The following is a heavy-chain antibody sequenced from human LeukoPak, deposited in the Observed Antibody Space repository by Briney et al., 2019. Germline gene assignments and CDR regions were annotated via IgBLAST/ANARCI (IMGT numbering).Heavy chain of an antibody. Sequence: ETLSLTCAVYGGSFSGYYWSWVRQAPGKGLEWVSAISGSGGSTYYADSVKGRFTISRDNSKNTLYLQMNSLRAEDTAVYYCAKDQQQLVHYYYGMDVWGQGTTVTVSS. CDR1: GGSFSGYY. V-gene: IGHV3-23*01. D-gene: IGHD6-13*01. CDR2: ISGSGGST. CDR3: AKDQQQLVHYYYGMDV. J-gene: IGHJ6*02.